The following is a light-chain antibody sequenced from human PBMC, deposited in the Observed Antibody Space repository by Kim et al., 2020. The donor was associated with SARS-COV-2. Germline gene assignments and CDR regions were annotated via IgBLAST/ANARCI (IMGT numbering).Light chain of an antibody. CDR1: KGHRRYA. J-gene: IGLJ2*01. CDR3: QTWGTGIPVV. Sequence: VMLTSNLRKGHRRYAIAWHQQQPEKGPRYLMKLNSDGSHSKGDGIPDRFSGSSSGAERYLTISSLQSEDEADYYCQTWGTGIPVVFGGGTQLTVL. CDR2: LNSDGSH. V-gene: IGLV4-69*01.